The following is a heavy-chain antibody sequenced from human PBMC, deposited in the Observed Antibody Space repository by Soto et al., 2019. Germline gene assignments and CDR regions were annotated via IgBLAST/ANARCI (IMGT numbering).Heavy chain of an antibody. CDR2: IGPSHNSI. D-gene: IGHD3-22*01. CDR3: AKDLSVPGSSGYYYAYYYGMDV. CDR1: GFTFSSYS. Sequence: GGSLRLSCAASGFTFSSYSMNWVRQAPGKGLEWISYIGPSHNSIYYAASVKGRFTISRDNSKNTLYLQMNSLRAEDTAVYYCAKDLSVPGSSGYYYAYYYGMDVWGQGTTVTVSS. V-gene: IGHV3-48*01. J-gene: IGHJ6*02.